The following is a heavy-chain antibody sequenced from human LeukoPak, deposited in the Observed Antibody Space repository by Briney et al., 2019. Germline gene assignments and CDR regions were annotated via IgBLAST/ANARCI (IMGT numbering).Heavy chain of an antibody. Sequence: GGSLRLSCAASGFTFSSYGMHWVRHAPGKGLEWVALIRYDGTNKYYTDSVKGRFTISKDNSKNTLYLQMNSLRAEDTAVYYCTRNQGYCTGGGCYIDYWGQGTLVTVSS. CDR2: IRYDGTNK. V-gene: IGHV3-30*02. CDR3: TRNQGYCTGGGCYIDY. D-gene: IGHD2-8*02. CDR1: GFTFSSYG. J-gene: IGHJ4*02.